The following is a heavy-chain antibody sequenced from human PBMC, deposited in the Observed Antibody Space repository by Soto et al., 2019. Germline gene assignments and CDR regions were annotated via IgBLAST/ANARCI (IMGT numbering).Heavy chain of an antibody. Sequence: GASVKVSCKASGYTFTRYAMHWVRQAPGQRLEWMGWINAGNGNTKYSQKFQGRVIITRDTSASTAYMELSSLRSEETAVYYCARGEFLSYDDYWGQETLVTVSS. CDR1: GYTFTRYA. J-gene: IGHJ4*02. CDR2: INAGNGNT. V-gene: IGHV1-3*01. CDR3: ARGEFLSYDDY. D-gene: IGHD3-16*01.